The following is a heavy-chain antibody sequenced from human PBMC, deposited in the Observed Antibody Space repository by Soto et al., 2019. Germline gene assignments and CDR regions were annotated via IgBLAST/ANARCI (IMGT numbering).Heavy chain of an antibody. V-gene: IGHV5-51*01. Sequence: GESLKISCQGSGYNFANYWIAWVRQMPGEGLEWMGIIAPSDSNTRYNPSFQGQVTISVDKSISTAYLQWSSLKASDTAMYYCARARVPQTYDSDSSGYSEYFQYWGRGTLVTVSA. D-gene: IGHD3-22*01. CDR1: GYNFANYW. CDR3: ARARVPQTYDSDSSGYSEYFQY. CDR2: IAPSDSNT. J-gene: IGHJ1*01.